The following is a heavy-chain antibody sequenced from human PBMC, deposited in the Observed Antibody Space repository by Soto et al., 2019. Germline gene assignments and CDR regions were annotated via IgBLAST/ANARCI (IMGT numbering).Heavy chain of an antibody. CDR3: VKNCDDPRSSPSY. Sequence: PGADRRLCKAASGCIPSTSAMSVGRQPPEKGLEWVSAITGTGGSTYYADSVKGRFTISSDNSNNTLYLQMNSLRAEDTAVYYFVKNCDDPRSSPSYWAQGTLVT. D-gene: IGHD2-21*01. CDR1: GCIPSTSA. CDR2: ITGTGGST. J-gene: IGHJ4*02. V-gene: IGHV3-23*01.